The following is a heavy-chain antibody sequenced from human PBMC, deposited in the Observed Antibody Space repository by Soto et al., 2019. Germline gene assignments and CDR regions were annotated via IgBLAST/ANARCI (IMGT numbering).Heavy chain of an antibody. J-gene: IGHJ6*02. V-gene: IGHV3-74*01. CDR2: ISSYGSET. D-gene: IGHD3-16*01. CDR1: GFTFSRYW. Sequence: EVQLVESGGGLVLPGGFLRLSCAASGFTFSRYWMHWVRQAPGKGLVWVSRISSYGSETHYADSVKGRFTISRDNAKNTLYLQMKSLRADDTAVYYCASNYAYAEGYYWYGIDVWGQGTTVTVSS. CDR3: ASNYAYAEGYYWYGIDV.